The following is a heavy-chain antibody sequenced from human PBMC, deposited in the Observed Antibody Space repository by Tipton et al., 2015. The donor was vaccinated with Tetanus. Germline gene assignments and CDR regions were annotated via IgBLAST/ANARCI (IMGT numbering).Heavy chain of an antibody. J-gene: IGHJ4*02. CDR1: GFTFSSYS. D-gene: IGHD3-22*01. CDR3: ARDQDYYDSSGYYFDY. CDR2: ISSSSSYI. V-gene: IGHV3-21*01. Sequence: SLRLSCAASGFTFSSYSMNWVRQAPGKGLEWVSSISSSSSYIYYADSVKGRFTISRDNAKNSLYLQMNSLRDEDTAVYYCARDQDYYDSSGYYFDYWGQGTLVTVSS.